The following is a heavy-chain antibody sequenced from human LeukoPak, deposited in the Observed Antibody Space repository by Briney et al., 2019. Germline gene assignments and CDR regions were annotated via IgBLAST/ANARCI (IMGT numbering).Heavy chain of an antibody. CDR2: IYTSGST. V-gene: IGHV4-61*02. Sequence: SETLSLTCTVSGGSISSGSYYWSWIRQPAGKGLEWIGRIYTSGSTNYNPSLKSRVTISVDTSKNLFSLKLSSVTAADTAVYYCARAPYSSGWTGSFDYWGQGTLVTVSS. CDR3: ARAPYSSGWTGSFDY. J-gene: IGHJ4*02. CDR1: GGSISSGSYY. D-gene: IGHD6-19*01.